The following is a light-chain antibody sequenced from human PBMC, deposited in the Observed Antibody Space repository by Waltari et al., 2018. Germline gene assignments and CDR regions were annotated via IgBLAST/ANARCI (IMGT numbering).Light chain of an antibody. CDR2: AAS. V-gene: IGKV3-15*01. J-gene: IGKJ1*01. CDR3: QQYNGWPRT. CDR1: QSVSSN. Sequence: EIAMTQSPATLSVSPGDRATLSCRASQSVSSNLAWYQQHPGQAPRLLIYAASTRATGVPARFSGSGSGTDFTLTISSLQSEDFAVYYCQQYNGWPRTFGQGTKVEI.